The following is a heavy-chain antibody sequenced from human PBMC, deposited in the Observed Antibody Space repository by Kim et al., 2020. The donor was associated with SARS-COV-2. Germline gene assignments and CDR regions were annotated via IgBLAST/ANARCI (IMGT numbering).Heavy chain of an antibody. J-gene: IGHJ6*02. CDR1: GFTFSDYY. Sequence: GGSLRLSCAASGFTFSDYYMSWIRQAPGKGLEWVSYISSNSSYTNYADSVKGRFTISRDNAKNSLYLQMNSLRAEDTAEYYCARVGYDYVWGSYRDYYYYYGMDVWGQGTTVTVSS. D-gene: IGHD3-16*02. V-gene: IGHV3-11*05. CDR3: ARVGYDYVWGSYRDYYYYYGMDV. CDR2: ISSNSSYT.